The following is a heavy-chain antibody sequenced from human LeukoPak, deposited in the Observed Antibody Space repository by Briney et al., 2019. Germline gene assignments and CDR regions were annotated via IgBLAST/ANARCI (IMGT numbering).Heavy chain of an antibody. Sequence: GGSLRLSCAACGFTFSSYWMSWVRQAPGKGLEWVANIKQDGSEKYYVDSVKGRFTISRDNAKNSLYLQMNSLRAEDTAVYYCARDSSSWSNWFDPWGQGTLVTVSS. J-gene: IGHJ5*02. CDR3: ARDSSSWSNWFDP. CDR1: GFTFSSYW. CDR2: IKQDGSEK. V-gene: IGHV3-7*01. D-gene: IGHD6-13*01.